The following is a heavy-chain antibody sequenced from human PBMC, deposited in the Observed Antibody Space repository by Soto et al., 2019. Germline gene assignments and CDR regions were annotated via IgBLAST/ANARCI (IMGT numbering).Heavy chain of an antibody. Sequence: SQTLSLTCAISGDSVSSNSAAWNWIRQSPSRGLEWLGRTYYRSKWYNDYAVSVESRITINPDPSKNQFSLQLNSVTPEDTAIYYCARGPNHYASGSPSYGMDAWGQGTRVTVSS. V-gene: IGHV6-1*01. J-gene: IGHJ6*02. D-gene: IGHD3-10*01. CDR3: ARGPNHYASGSPSYGMDA. CDR1: GDSVSSNSAA. CDR2: TYYRSKWYN.